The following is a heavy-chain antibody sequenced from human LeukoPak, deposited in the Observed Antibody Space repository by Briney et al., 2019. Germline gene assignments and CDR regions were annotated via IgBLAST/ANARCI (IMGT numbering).Heavy chain of an antibody. CDR2: IVGDGGGI. V-gene: IGHV3-23*01. CDR3: AKDRIPDGKYSIDF. D-gene: IGHD5-24*01. J-gene: IGHJ4*02. Sequence: GGSLRLSCAASGHSFSDYAWGWLRQAPGKGLEWVSVIVGDGGGIHYADSVSGRFTISRDNSRNTLYLQMNSLRVEDTAVYYCAKDRIPDGKYSIDFWGQGTLVTVSS. CDR1: GHSFSDYA.